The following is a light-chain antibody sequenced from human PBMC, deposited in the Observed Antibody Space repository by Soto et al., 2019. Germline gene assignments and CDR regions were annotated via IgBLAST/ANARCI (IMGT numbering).Light chain of an antibody. V-gene: IGLV1-40*01. CDR3: QSYDNSLGVCYV. J-gene: IGLJ1*01. CDR1: SSNLGAGYD. CDR2: GNR. Sequence: QSVLTQPPSVSGAPGQRVTISCTGRSSNLGAGYDVHWYQLLPGTAPKLLIYGNRNRPSGVPDRFSGSKSGTSASLAITGLQAEDEADYYCQSYDNSLGVCYVFGTGTKVTVL.